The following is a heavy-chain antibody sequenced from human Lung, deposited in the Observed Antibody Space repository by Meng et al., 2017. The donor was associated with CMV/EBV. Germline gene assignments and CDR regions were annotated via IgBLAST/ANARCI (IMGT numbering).Heavy chain of an antibody. Sequence: SCAASGFSFSSYAMNWVRQAPGRGLEWVSLIYSGGSDTYYVDSVKGRFTISRDDSKNTLYLQMHSLAADDTAIYYCAKVYTSTNWGYYYGMAVWXQETTVTVSS. D-gene: IGHD2-2*01. CDR3: AKVYTSTNWGYYYGMAV. CDR2: IYSGGSDT. CDR1: GFSFSSYA. J-gene: IGHJ6*02. V-gene: IGHV3-23*03.